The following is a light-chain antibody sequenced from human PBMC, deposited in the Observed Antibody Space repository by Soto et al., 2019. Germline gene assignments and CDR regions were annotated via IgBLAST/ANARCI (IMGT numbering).Light chain of an antibody. CDR3: QQYHNWPIT. V-gene: IGKV3-15*01. CDR2: DAS. Sequence: EIVLTHSPATLAVSPCERAALSCRASQSVSSNLAWHQQKPGQAPRILMYDASTRATGISARFSGSGSGTEFTLTISSLQSEDFAVYYCQQYHNWPITFGQGTRLEN. CDR1: QSVSSN. J-gene: IGKJ5*01.